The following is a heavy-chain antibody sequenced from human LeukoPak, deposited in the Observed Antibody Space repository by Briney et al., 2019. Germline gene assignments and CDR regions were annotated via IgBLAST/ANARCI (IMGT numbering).Heavy chain of an antibody. J-gene: IGHJ5*02. CDR3: ARDLFLLLSPYR. Sequence: GGSLRLSCAASGFTFSSYSMNWVRQAPGKGLEWVSYISSSSSTIYYADSVKGRFTISRDNAKNSLYLQMNSLRAEDTAVYYCARDLFLLLSPYRWGQGTLVTVSP. CDR1: GFTFSSYS. V-gene: IGHV3-48*01. D-gene: IGHD2/OR15-2a*01. CDR2: ISSSSSTI.